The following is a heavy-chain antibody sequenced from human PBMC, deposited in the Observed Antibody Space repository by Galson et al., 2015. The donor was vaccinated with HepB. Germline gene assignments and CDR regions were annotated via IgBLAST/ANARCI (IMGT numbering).Heavy chain of an antibody. V-gene: IGHV3-30*18. CDR3: AKEWGDFKGFDS. CDR2: ISPDGSTP. D-gene: IGHD2-21*02. J-gene: IGHJ4*02. Sequence: SLRLSCAASGFTFNSYGLHWVRQAPGEGLEWVAVISPDGSTPYYADSVQGRFTISRDNSKNTLYLQMNSLRTEDTAVYYCAKEWGDFKGFDSWGQGILVTVSS. CDR1: GFTFNSYG.